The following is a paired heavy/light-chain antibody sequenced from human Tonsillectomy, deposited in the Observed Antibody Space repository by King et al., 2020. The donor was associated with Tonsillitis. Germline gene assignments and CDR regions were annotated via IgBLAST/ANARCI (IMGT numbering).Heavy chain of an antibody. J-gene: IGHJ5*02. V-gene: IGHV1-2*02. CDR2: INPSSGDT. CDR3: ARDGGRYCSDTACLNWFDP. D-gene: IGHD2-15*01. CDR1: GYTFTSYY. Sequence: QVQLVQSGAEVKKPGASVKVSCKASGYTFTSYYIHWVRQAPGQGLEWMGWINPSSGDTNYAQMFQGRVTMTRDASIRTAYMELSGVRSDDTAMYYCARDGGRYCSDTACLNWFDPWGQGTLVTVSS.
Light chain of an antibody. CDR2: WAS. J-gene: IGKJ4*01. V-gene: IGKV4-1*01. Sequence: DIVMTQSPDSLAVSLGERATINCKSSQSVLYSSNNKNFLAWYQQKPGQPPKLLIYWASTRESGVPDRFSGSGSGTDFTLTVSSLQAEDVAVYYCQQYYSTPPTFGGGTKVEIK. CDR3: QQYYSTPPT. CDR1: QSVLYSSNNKNF.